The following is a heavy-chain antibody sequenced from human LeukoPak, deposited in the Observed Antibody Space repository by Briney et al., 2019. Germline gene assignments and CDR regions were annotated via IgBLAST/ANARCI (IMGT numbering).Heavy chain of an antibody. D-gene: IGHD6-19*01. V-gene: IGHV4-34*01. Sequence: SETLSLTCAVYGGSFSGYYWSWIRQPPGKGLEWIGEIHYSGSTNYNPSLRSRVTISVDTAKNQFSLKRSSVTAADTAVSYWARRGGGVGVAVAAHYYYYGMDVWGQGTTVTVSS. CDR1: GGSFSGYY. J-gene: IGHJ6*02. CDR2: IHYSGST. CDR3: ARRGGGVGVAVAAHYYYYGMDV.